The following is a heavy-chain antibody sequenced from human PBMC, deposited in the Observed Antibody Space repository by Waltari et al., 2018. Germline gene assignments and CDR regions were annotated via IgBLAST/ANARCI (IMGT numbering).Heavy chain of an antibody. Sequence: QVQLVQSGAEVKKPGSSVKVSCKASGGTFSSYAISWVRKAPGQGLEWMGGILPSFGTASYGQKCQGRGTITADESTSTAYMELSSLGSEDTGVYYCARGYQLLSYFDYWGQGTLVTVSS. CDR3: ARGYQLLSYFDY. CDR2: ILPSFGTA. D-gene: IGHD2-2*01. J-gene: IGHJ4*02. V-gene: IGHV1-69*01. CDR1: GGTFSSYA.